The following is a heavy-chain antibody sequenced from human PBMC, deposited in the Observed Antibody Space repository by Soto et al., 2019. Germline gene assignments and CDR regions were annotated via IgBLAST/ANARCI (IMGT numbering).Heavy chain of an antibody. CDR1: GFTFSSYG. V-gene: IGHV3-33*01. CDR3: AREGYRDAFDI. J-gene: IGHJ3*02. D-gene: IGHD5-12*01. Sequence: QVQLVESGGGVVQPGRSLRLSCAASGFTFSSYGMHWVRQAPGKGLEWVAVIWYDGSNKYYADSVKGRFTISRENSKNTLYLQMNSLRAEDTAVYYCAREGYRDAFDIWGQGTMVTVSS. CDR2: IWYDGSNK.